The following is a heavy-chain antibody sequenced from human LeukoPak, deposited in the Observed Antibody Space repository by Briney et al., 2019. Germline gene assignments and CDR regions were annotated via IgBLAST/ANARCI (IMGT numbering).Heavy chain of an antibody. CDR2: INHSGST. CDR3: ARGPLLGWFDP. J-gene: IGHJ5*02. CDR1: GGSFSGYY. V-gene: IGHV4-34*01. Sequence: SETLSLTCAVYGGSFSGYYWSWIRQPPGKGLEWIGEINHSGSTNYNPSLTSRVTISVDTSKNQFSLKLSSVTAADTAVYYCARGPLLGWFDPWGQGTLVTVSS. D-gene: IGHD3-16*01.